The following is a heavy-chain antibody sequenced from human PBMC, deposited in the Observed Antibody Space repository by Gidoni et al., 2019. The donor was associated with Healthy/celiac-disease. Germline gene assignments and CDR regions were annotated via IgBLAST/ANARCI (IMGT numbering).Heavy chain of an antibody. D-gene: IGHD2-15*01. CDR1: GFTFDDYA. CDR3: AKDGGYCSGGSCDGGYFDY. CDR2: ISWNSGSI. J-gene: IGHJ4*02. V-gene: IGHV3-9*01. Sequence: EVQLVESGGGLVQPGRSLRLSCAASGFTFDDYAMHWVRQAPGKGLVWVSGISWNSGSIGYADSVKGRFTISRDNAKNSLYLQMNSLRAEDTALYYCAKDGGYCSGGSCDGGYFDYWGQGTLVTVSS.